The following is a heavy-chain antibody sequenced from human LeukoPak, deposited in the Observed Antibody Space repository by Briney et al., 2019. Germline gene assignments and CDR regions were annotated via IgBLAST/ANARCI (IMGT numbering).Heavy chain of an antibody. CDR2: IWYDGSNK. J-gene: IGHJ4*02. D-gene: IGHD2-8*01. Sequence: GGSLRLSCAASGFTFSSYGMHWVRQAPGKGLEWVAVIWYDGSNKYYADSVKGRFTISRDNSKNTLYLQMNSLRAEDTAVYYCASAAWRYCTNGVCYPSYWGQGTLLTVSS. CDR1: GFTFSSYG. V-gene: IGHV3-33*01. CDR3: ASAAWRYCTNGVCYPSY.